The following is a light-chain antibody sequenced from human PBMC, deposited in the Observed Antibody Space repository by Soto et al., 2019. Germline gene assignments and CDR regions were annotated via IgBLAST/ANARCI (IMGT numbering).Light chain of an antibody. J-gene: IGKJ5*01. V-gene: IGKV3-15*01. CDR1: ESVRTS. CDR3: QQYNEWPIT. CDR2: GAS. Sequence: EIVLTQSPATLSVSPGERATLSCRASESVRTSLAWYQQKPGRSPSLLIYGASNRATGLPARFSGSGSGTEFTLTISSLQSEDFAVYYCQQYNEWPITFGQGTRLEIK.